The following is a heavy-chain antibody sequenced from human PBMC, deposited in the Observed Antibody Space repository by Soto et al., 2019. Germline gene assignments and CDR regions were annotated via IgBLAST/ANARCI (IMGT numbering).Heavy chain of an antibody. CDR3: APFGDDFWSGYHKNWFDP. CDR1: GFSLSTSGVG. Sequence: SGPTLVNPTQTLTLTCTFSGFSLSTSGVGVGWIRQPPGKALEWLALIYWNDDKRYSPSLKSRLTITKDTSKNQVVLTMTNMDPVDTATYYCAPFGDDFWSGYHKNWFDPWGQGTLVTVSS. J-gene: IGHJ5*02. D-gene: IGHD3-3*01. CDR2: IYWNDDK. V-gene: IGHV2-5*01.